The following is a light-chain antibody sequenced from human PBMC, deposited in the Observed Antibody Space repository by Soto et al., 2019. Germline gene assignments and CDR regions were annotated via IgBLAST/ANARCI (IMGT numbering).Light chain of an antibody. Sequence: SYELTQPPSVSVSPGQTANITCSGDRLGEKYVSWYQQRAGQSPVLVIYRDAKRPSGIPERFSGSNSRNTATLTIRGTQALDEADYYCQAWDISTGVFGSGTKLTVL. CDR2: RDA. J-gene: IGLJ1*01. CDR3: QAWDISTGV. V-gene: IGLV3-1*01. CDR1: RLGEKY.